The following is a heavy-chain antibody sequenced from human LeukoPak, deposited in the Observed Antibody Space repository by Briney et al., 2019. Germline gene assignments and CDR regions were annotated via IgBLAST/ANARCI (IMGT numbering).Heavy chain of an antibody. CDR3: ARGSGWNSFDP. V-gene: IGHV4-61*02. CDR1: GGSISTDLYY. CDR2: IYSNGNT. J-gene: IGHJ5*02. Sequence: SQTLSLTCTVSGGSISTDLYYWTWIRQPAGKGLEWIGRIYSNGNTDYNPPRKSRVSISIDTSKNHFALKMRLATAADTALYYCARGSGWNSFDPWGQGTLVTVSS. D-gene: IGHD6-19*01.